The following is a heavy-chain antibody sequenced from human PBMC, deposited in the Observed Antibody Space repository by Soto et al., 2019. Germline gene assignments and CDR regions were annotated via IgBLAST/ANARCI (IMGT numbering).Heavy chain of an antibody. V-gene: IGHV1-18*01. CDR3: ARGRPHDY. CDR1: GYTFTNYG. Sequence: QVQLVQSGAEVKNPGASVKVSCKTSGYTFTNYGISWVRQAPGQGLEWMGWLTAYNGHTNYAHKFQGRLTETTDTSTSTAYMELRSLTSDDTAVYYCARGRPHDYWGQGTLVTVSS. J-gene: IGHJ4*02. CDR2: LTAYNGHT.